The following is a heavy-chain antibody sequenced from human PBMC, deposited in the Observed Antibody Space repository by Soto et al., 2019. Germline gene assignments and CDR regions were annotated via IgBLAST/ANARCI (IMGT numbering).Heavy chain of an antibody. D-gene: IGHD3-3*01. V-gene: IGHV1-18*01. Sequence: GASVKVSCKASGYTFTGYDINWVRQATGQGLEWMGWMNPHSGNTNYAQHLQGRVSLTTDTSTSTAYMDLRSLRSDDTAVYYCARYQGITTFGVYSMYYYGMDVWGQGTTVTVSS. CDR3: ARYQGITTFGVYSMYYYGMDV. J-gene: IGHJ6*02. CDR1: GYTFTGYD. CDR2: MNPHSGNT.